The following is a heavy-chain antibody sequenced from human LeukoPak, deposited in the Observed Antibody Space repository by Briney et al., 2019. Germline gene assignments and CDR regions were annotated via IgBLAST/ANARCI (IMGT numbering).Heavy chain of an antibody. CDR1: GSTFSDYY. J-gene: IGHJ5*02. V-gene: IGHV3-11*04. Sequence: GSLRLSCAASGSTFSDYYMSWIRQAPGKGLEWVSYISSSGSTIYYADSVKGRFTISRDNAKNSLYLQMNSLRAEDTAVYYCARDKREGYSYGSNWFDPWGQGTLVTVSS. CDR2: ISSSGSTI. D-gene: IGHD5-18*01. CDR3: ARDKREGYSYGSNWFDP.